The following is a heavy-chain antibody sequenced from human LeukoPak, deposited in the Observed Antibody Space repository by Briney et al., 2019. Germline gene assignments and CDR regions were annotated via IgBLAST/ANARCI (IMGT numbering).Heavy chain of an antibody. Sequence: GGSLRLSCAASGFTFSSYSMNWVRQAPGKGLEWVSSISSSSYIYYADSVKGRFTISRDNAKNSLYLQMNSLRAEDTAVYYCARDGKYGSGSSDYWGQGTLVTVSS. CDR2: ISSSSYI. CDR3: ARDGKYGSGSSDY. CDR1: GFTFSSYS. D-gene: IGHD3-10*01. J-gene: IGHJ4*02. V-gene: IGHV3-21*01.